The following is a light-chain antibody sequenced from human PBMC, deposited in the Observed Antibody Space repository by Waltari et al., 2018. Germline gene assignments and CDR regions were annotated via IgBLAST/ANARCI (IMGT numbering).Light chain of an antibody. CDR2: DVS. J-gene: IGLJ1*01. CDR1: RSDVGGYNY. CDR3: SSYTSSSTFHYV. Sequence: QSALTQPASVSGSPGQSITISCPVTRSDVGGYNYVSWNQQHPGKATKRMIYDVSKPPSGVSNRVSGSKSGNTASLTISGLQAEDEADYYCSSYTSSSTFHYVFGTGTKVTVL. V-gene: IGLV2-14*01.